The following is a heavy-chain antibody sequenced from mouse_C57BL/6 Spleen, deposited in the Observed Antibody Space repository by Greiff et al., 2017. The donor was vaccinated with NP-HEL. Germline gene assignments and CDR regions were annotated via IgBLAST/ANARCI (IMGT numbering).Heavy chain of an antibody. V-gene: IGHV1-20*01. D-gene: IGHD2-4*01. CDR2: INPYNGDT. J-gene: IGHJ2*01. CDR1: GYSFTGYF. Sequence: EVQLQQSGPELVKPGDSVKISCKASGYSFTGYFMNWVMQSHGKSLEWIGRINPYNGDTFYNQKFKGKATLTVDKSSSTAHMELRSLTSEDSAVYYGARDEYEGGLDYWGQGTTLTVSS. CDR3: ARDEYEGGLDY.